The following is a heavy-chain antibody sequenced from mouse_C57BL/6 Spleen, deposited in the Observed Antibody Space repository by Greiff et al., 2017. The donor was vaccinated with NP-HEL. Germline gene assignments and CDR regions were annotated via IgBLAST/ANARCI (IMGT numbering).Heavy chain of an antibody. D-gene: IGHD2-12*01. CDR3: TRAPYRGWYFDV. V-gene: IGHV5-9-1*02. J-gene: IGHJ1*03. CDR1: GFTFSSYA. CDR2: ISSGGDYI. Sequence: EVKLVESGEGLVKPGGSLKLSCAASGFTFSSYAMSWVRQTPEKRLEWVAYISSGGDYIYYADTVKGRFTISRDNARNTLYLQMSSLKSEDTAMYYCTRAPYRGWYFDVWGTGTTVTVSS.